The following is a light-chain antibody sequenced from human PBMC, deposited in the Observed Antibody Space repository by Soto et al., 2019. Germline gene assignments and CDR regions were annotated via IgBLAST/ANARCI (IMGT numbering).Light chain of an antibody. J-gene: IGKJ1*01. CDR3: QQSYSTPGT. V-gene: IGKV1-39*01. CDR1: QSISSY. Sequence: DIQMTQSPSSLSASVGDRVTITCRASQSISSYLNWYQQKPGKAPKLLIYAASSLQSGVPSRFSGSGSGTDFTLTIRSLQPEDFATYYCQQSYSTPGTFGLGTTVEIK. CDR2: AAS.